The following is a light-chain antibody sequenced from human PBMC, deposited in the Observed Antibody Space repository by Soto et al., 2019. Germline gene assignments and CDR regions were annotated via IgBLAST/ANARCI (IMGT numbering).Light chain of an antibody. CDR3: QTWGTGIHV. Sequence: QLVLTQSPSASASLGASVKLTCTLSSGHNTYAIAWHQQQPEKGPRYLMKLNSDGSHSKGDGIPDRFSGSSSGAERYLTISSLQSEDEADYYGQTWGTGIHVFGTGTKLTVL. CDR1: SGHNTYA. J-gene: IGLJ1*01. CDR2: LNSDGSH. V-gene: IGLV4-69*01.